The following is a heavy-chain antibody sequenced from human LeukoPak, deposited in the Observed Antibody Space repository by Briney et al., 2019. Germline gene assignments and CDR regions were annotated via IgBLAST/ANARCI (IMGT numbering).Heavy chain of an antibody. CDR3: AKDGTLYYDFWSGYSSS. V-gene: IGHV3-7*01. D-gene: IGHD3-3*01. CDR1: GFNFGTYW. CDR2: IKQDGSEK. J-gene: IGHJ5*02. Sequence: GGSLRLSCAASGFNFGTYWMSWVRQAPGKGLEWVANIKQDGSEKYYVDSVKGRFTISRDNAKNSLYLQVNSLRAEDTAVYYCAKDGTLYYDFWSGYSSSWGQGTLVTVSS.